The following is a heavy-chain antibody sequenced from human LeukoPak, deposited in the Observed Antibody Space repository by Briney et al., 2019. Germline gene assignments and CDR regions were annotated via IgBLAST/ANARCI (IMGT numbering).Heavy chain of an antibody. Sequence: SETLSLTCTVSGVSITRFYWNWIRQAPGKGLEWIGSIYYSGTANYNPSLKSRLIMSVDTSKNQFSLRLSSVTAADTAKYYCAQNPYFDWSEFDSWGQGTLVTVSS. CDR1: GVSITRFY. CDR2: IYYSGTA. J-gene: IGHJ4*02. D-gene: IGHD3-9*01. CDR3: AQNPYFDWSEFDS. V-gene: IGHV4-59*01.